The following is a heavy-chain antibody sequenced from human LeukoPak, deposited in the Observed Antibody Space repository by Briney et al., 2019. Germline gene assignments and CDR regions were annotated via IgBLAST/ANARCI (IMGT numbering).Heavy chain of an antibody. Sequence: GGSLRLSCAASGFTFSDYYMSWIRQAPGKGLGWVSYISSSGSTVYYADSVKGRFTMSRDNAKNSLLLEMNSLRVEDTAVYYCARDRGFGVVTPIDCWGQGTLVIVSS. J-gene: IGHJ4*02. CDR2: ISSSGSTV. D-gene: IGHD3-3*01. CDR1: GFTFSDYY. CDR3: ARDRGFGVVTPIDC. V-gene: IGHV3-11*01.